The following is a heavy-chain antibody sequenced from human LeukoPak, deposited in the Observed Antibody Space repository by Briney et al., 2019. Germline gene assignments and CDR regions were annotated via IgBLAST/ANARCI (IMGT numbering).Heavy chain of an antibody. CDR3: ARDLGTTVTTSSGNNWFDP. Sequence: GASVKVSCKASGYTFTSYGISWVRQAPGQGLEWMGWISAYNGNTNYAQKLQGRVTMTTDTSTITAYMELRSLRSDDTAVYYCARDLGTTVTTSSGNNWFDPWGQGTLVTVSS. CDR2: ISAYNGNT. D-gene: IGHD4-17*01. CDR1: GYTFTSYG. J-gene: IGHJ5*02. V-gene: IGHV1-18*01.